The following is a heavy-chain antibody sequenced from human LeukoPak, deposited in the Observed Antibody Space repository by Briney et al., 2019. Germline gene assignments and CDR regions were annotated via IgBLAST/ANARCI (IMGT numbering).Heavy chain of an antibody. Sequence: SETLCLTCTVSGGSISRGGYYWSWIRQHPGKGLEWIGYIYYSGSTYYNPSLKSRVTISVETSKKQYSLKLSAVTAADTAVYYCARGDDYGDYIGYWGQGTLVTVSS. V-gene: IGHV4-31*03. D-gene: IGHD4-17*01. CDR1: GGSISRGGYY. CDR3: ARGDDYGDYIGY. J-gene: IGHJ4*02. CDR2: IYYSGST.